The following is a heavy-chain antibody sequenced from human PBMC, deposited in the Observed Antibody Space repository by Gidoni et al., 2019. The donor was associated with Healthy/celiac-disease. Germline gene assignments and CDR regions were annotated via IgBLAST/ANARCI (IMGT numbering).Heavy chain of an antibody. Sequence: EVQLVESGGGLVKPGGSLRLSCAASGFTFRSYSMNWVRQAPGKGLEWVSSISSSSSYIYYADSVKGRFTISRDNAKNSLYLQMNSLRAEDTAVYYCARGYPGIAAAGSFDYWGQGTLVTVSS. D-gene: IGHD6-13*01. CDR1: GFTFRSYS. CDR2: ISSSSSYI. CDR3: ARGYPGIAAAGSFDY. J-gene: IGHJ4*02. V-gene: IGHV3-21*01.